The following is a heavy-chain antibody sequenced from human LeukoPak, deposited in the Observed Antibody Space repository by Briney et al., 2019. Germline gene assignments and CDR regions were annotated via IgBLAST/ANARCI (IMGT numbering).Heavy chain of an antibody. Sequence: PSETLSLTCTVSGGSISSGGYYWSWIRQPPGKGLEWIGYIYHSGSTYYNPSLRSRVTISVDRSKNQFSLKLSSVTAADTAVYYCARDSEGLDVWGKGTTVTVSS. CDR2: IYHSGST. CDR1: GGSISSGGYY. J-gene: IGHJ6*04. CDR3: ARDSEGLDV. D-gene: IGHD1-26*01. V-gene: IGHV4-30-2*01.